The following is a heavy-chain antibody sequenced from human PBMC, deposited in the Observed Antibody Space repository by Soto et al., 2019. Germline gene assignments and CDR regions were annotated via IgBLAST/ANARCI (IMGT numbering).Heavy chain of an antibody. CDR3: ARAAFRSGYYGYYYGMDV. CDR1: GGTFSTHA. J-gene: IGHJ6*02. Sequence: QVQLVQSGAEVKKPGSSVKVSCKASGGTFSTHAISWVRQAPGQGLEWLGGIIPTLGTPNYAQKFQGRVTVIADEYTSTAYMELSRLTSEATAVYYCARAAFRSGYYGYYYGMDVWGQGTAVNV. CDR2: IIPTLGTP. D-gene: IGHD3-3*01. V-gene: IGHV1-69*01.